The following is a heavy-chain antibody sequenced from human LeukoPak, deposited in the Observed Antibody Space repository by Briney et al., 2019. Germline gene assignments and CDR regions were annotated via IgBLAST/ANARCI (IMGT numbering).Heavy chain of an antibody. V-gene: IGHV4-59*08. Sequence: SETLSLTCTVSGGSISSYYWSWIRQPPGKGLEWIGYISYSESTNSNPPLKSRVTISVDTSKNQFSLKLSSVTAADTAVYYCARHRDYYYHGMDVWGQGTTVTVSS. CDR2: ISYSEST. J-gene: IGHJ6*02. CDR1: GGSISSYY. CDR3: ARHRDYYYHGMDV. D-gene: IGHD5-24*01.